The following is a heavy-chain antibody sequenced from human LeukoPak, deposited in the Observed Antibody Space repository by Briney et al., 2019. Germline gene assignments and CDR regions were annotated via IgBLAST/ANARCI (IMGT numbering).Heavy chain of an antibody. CDR2: IVVGSGNT. J-gene: IGHJ4*02. CDR3: AAEGLIGVDNFDY. CDR1: GFTFTSSA. D-gene: IGHD3-3*01. V-gene: IGHV1-58*01. Sequence: ASVKVSCKASGFTFTSSAVQWVRQARRQRLEWIGWIVVGSGNTNYAQKFQERVTITRDMSTSTAYMELSSLRSEDTAVYYCAAEGLIGVDNFDYWGQGTLVTVSS.